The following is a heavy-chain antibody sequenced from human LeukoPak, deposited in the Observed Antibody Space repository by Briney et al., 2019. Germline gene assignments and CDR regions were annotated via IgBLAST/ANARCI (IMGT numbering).Heavy chain of an antibody. CDR3: VKDDGWVQYAN. Sequence: GGSLRLSCAASGFTFSSYAMSWVRQAPGKGLEWVSAISGSGGSTYYADSVKGRFTISRDNSKNTLYLQMNSLRAEDTAVYYCVKDDGWVQYANWGQGTLVTVSS. V-gene: IGHV3-23*01. J-gene: IGHJ4*02. D-gene: IGHD5-24*01. CDR2: ISGSGGST. CDR1: GFTFSSYA.